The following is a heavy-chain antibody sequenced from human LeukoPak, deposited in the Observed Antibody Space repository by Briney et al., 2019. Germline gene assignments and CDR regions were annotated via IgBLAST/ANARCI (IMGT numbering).Heavy chain of an antibody. J-gene: IGHJ1*01. CDR3: ARDYYDSSGYYYGYGYFQH. Sequence: SGGSLRLSCAASGFTFSSYAMHWVRQAPGKGLDWVAVISYDGSNKYYADSVKGRFTISRDNSKNTLYLQMNSLRAEDTAVYCCARDYYDSSGYYYGYGYFQHWGQGTLVTVSS. V-gene: IGHV3-30*04. CDR2: ISYDGSNK. D-gene: IGHD3-22*01. CDR1: GFTFSSYA.